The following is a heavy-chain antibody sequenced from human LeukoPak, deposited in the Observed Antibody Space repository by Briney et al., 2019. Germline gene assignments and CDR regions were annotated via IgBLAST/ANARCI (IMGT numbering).Heavy chain of an antibody. V-gene: IGHV3-30*18. Sequence: GGSLRLSCAASGFTFSSYGMHWVRQAPGKGLEWVAVISYDGSNKYYADSVKGRFTISRDNSKNTLYLQMNSLRAEDTAVYYCAKSRSSYWYYYYMDVWGKGTTVTVSS. CDR2: ISYDGSNK. D-gene: IGHD6-6*01. CDR1: GFTFSSYG. CDR3: AKSRSSYWYYYYMDV. J-gene: IGHJ6*03.